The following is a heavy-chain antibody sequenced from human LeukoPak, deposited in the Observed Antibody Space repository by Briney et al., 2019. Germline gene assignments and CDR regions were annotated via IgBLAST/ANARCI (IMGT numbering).Heavy chain of an antibody. D-gene: IGHD3-3*01. CDR3: TTHQGLRFLEWLSQKTYY. CDR1: GFTFSNAW. CDR2: IKSKTDGGTT. V-gene: IGHV3-15*01. J-gene: IGHJ4*02. Sequence: GGSLRLSCAASGFTFSNAWMSWVRQAPGKGLEWVGHIKSKTDGGTTDYAAPVKGRFTISRDDSKNTLYLQMNSLKTEDTAVYYCTTHQGLRFLEWLSQKTYYWGQGTLVTVSS.